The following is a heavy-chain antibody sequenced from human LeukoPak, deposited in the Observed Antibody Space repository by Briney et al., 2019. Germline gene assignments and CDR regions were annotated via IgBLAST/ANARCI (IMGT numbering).Heavy chain of an antibody. CDR3: ARGGGRKYGSGSYYKPYFFDY. CDR1: GGSFSGYY. Sequence: SETLSLTCAVYGGSFSGYYWSWIRQPPGKGLEWIGEINHSGSTNYNPSLKSRVTISVDTSKNQFSLKLSSVTAADTAVYYCARGGGRKYGSGSYYKPYFFDYWGQGTLVTVSS. J-gene: IGHJ4*02. D-gene: IGHD3-10*01. V-gene: IGHV4-34*01. CDR2: INHSGST.